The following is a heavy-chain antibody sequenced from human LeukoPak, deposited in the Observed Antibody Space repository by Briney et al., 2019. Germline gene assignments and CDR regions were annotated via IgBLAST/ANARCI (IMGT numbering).Heavy chain of an antibody. CDR2: IYYSGST. V-gene: IGHV4-39*07. CDR1: GGSISSESYY. CDR3: ARDHRRYFTIYNRGYYGMDV. Sequence: PSETLSLTCTVSGGSISSESYYWGWIRQPPGKGLEWIGSIYYSGSTYYNPSLRSRITISLDKSKNQFSLKLSSVTAADTAVYYCARDHRRYFTIYNRGYYGMDVWGQGTTVTVSS. J-gene: IGHJ6*02. D-gene: IGHD3-3*01.